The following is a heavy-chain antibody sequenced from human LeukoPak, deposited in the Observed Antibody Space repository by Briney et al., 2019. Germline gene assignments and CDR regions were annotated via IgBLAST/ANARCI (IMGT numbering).Heavy chain of an antibody. CDR2: INHSGST. Sequence: SETLSLTCAVSGGSFSGYYWSWLRQPPGKGLEWIGEINHSGSTNYNPSLKSRVTISVDTSKNQFSLKLSSVTAADTAVYYCARAAYSGSYYVDYWGQGTLVTVSS. V-gene: IGHV4-34*01. J-gene: IGHJ4*02. CDR3: ARAAYSGSYYVDY. D-gene: IGHD1-26*01. CDR1: GGSFSGYY.